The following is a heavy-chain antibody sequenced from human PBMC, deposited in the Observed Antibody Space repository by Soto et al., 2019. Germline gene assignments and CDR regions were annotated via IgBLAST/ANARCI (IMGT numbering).Heavy chain of an antibody. Sequence: PGWSLRLSCAASVFTFINAWMSWVRQAPGKGLEWVGRIKSKTDGGTTDYAAPVKGRFTISRDDSKNTLYLQMNSLKTEDTAVYYCTTETYYYDSAGLKYFQHWGQGTLVTVSS. CDR1: VFTFINAW. V-gene: IGHV3-15*01. D-gene: IGHD3-22*01. CDR2: IKSKTDGGTT. CDR3: TTETYYYDSAGLKYFQH. J-gene: IGHJ1*01.